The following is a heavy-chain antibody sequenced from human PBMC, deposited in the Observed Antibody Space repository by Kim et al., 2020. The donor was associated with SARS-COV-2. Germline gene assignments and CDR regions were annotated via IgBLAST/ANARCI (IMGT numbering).Heavy chain of an antibody. J-gene: IGHJ4*02. CDR2: IYYSGST. D-gene: IGHD3-16*01. CDR3: ARARQGGSYISPLLFHPQIFDY. CDR1: GGSISSGGYY. V-gene: IGHV4-31*03. Sequence: SETLSLTCTVSGGSISSGGYYWSWIRQHPGKGLEWIGYIYYSGSTYYNPSLKSRVTISVDTSKNQFSLKLSSVTAADTAVYYCARARQGGSYISPLLFHPQIFDYWGQGTLVTVSS.